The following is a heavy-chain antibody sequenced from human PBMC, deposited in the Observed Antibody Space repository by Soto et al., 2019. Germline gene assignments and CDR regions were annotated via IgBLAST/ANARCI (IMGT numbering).Heavy chain of an antibody. D-gene: IGHD1-1*01. CDR3: ARMATYGTLNWFDP. J-gene: IGHJ5*02. CDR2: MNPNSANT. Sequence: QVQLVQSGAEVQRPGASVKVSCRASGYAFGDYDISWVRQAPGQGLEWMGWMNPNSANTGCAQKFQGRFSMTRDMSISTAYMELSRLRPEDTAIYYCARMATYGTLNWFDPWGQGALVTVSS. CDR1: GYAFGDYD. V-gene: IGHV1-8*01.